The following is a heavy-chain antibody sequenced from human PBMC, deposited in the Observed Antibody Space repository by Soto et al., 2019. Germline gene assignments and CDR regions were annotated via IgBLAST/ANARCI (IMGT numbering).Heavy chain of an antibody. Sequence: SETVSLTCAVYGGSFSGYYWSWIRQPPGKGLEWIGEINHSGSTNYNPSLKSRVTISVDTSKNQFSLKLSSVTAADTAVYYCARGQQYDFWSGSYHGVYYYYGMDVWGQGTTVTVSS. CDR1: GGSFSGYY. V-gene: IGHV4-34*01. CDR2: INHSGST. J-gene: IGHJ6*02. CDR3: ARGQQYDFWSGSYHGVYYYYGMDV. D-gene: IGHD3-3*01.